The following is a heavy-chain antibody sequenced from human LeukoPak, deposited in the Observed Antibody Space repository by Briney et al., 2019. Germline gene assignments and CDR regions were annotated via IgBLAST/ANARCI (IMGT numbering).Heavy chain of an antibody. CDR1: GGSISSGSYY. V-gene: IGHV4-61*02. D-gene: IGHD3-22*01. Sequence: PSETLSLTCTVSGGSISSGSYYWSWIRQPAGKGLEWIGRIYTSGSTNYNPSLKSRVTISVDTSKNQFSLKLSSVTAADTAVYYCARGSITMMPWGQGTLVTVSS. CDR3: ARGSITMMP. J-gene: IGHJ5*02. CDR2: IYTSGST.